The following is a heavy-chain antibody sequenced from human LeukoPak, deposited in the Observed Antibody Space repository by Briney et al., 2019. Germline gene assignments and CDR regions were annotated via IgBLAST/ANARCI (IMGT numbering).Heavy chain of an antibody. J-gene: IGHJ5*02. D-gene: IGHD2-2*01. CDR3: ARGPGYCSSTSCLNWFDP. CDR1: GYSISSGYY. Sequence: PSETLSLTRTVSGYSISSGYYWGWIRQPPGKGLEWIGNIYHSGSTYYNPSLKSRVTISVDTSKNQFSLKLSSVTAADTAVYYCARGPGYCSSTSCLNWFDPWGQGTLVTVSS. CDR2: IYHSGST. V-gene: IGHV4-38-2*02.